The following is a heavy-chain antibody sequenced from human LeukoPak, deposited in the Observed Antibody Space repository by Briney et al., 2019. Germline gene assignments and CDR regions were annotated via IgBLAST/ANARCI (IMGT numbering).Heavy chain of an antibody. CDR3: AKGGYGYYFDY. CDR2: INSDGGGT. J-gene: IGHJ4*02. V-gene: IGHV3-74*01. CDR1: GVTFTVYS. D-gene: IGHD5-12*01. Sequence: GGSLRLSCTASGVTFTVYSMDWGRRTPGKGVGCVSRINSDGGGTTYADSVKGRFTISRDNAKHTLYLQMHSLSAEDTAVYYCAKGGYGYYFDYWGQGTLVTVSS.